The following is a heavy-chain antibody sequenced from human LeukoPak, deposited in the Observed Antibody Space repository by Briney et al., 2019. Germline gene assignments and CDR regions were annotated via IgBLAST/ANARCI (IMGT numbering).Heavy chain of an antibody. D-gene: IGHD2-15*01. CDR2: INPSGGGT. CDR1: GYTFTTYY. V-gene: IGHV1-46*01. Sequence: ASVKVSCKASGYTFTTYYIHWVRQAPGQGLEWMGIINPSGGGTSYAQKFQGRVTMTRDTSTSTVYMELNSLRSEDTAVYHCARDPGRGYCSCGSCYAFDYWGQGTLVTVSS. CDR3: ARDPGRGYCSCGSCYAFDY. J-gene: IGHJ4*02.